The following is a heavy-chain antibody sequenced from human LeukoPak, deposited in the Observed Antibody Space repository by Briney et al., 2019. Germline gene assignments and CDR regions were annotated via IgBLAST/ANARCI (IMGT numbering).Heavy chain of an antibody. Sequence: SETLSLTCAVSGGSISSSNWWSWIRQPPGKGLEWIGEIYHSGSTNYNPSLKSRVTISVDTSKNQFSLRLSSVTAADTAVYFCARGPYSYDSSGAFDIWGQGTMVTVSS. CDR1: GGSISSSNW. CDR2: IYHSGST. D-gene: IGHD3-22*01. CDR3: ARGPYSYDSSGAFDI. V-gene: IGHV4-4*02. J-gene: IGHJ3*02.